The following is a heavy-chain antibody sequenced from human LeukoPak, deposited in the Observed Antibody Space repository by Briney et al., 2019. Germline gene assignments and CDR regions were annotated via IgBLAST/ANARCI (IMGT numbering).Heavy chain of an antibody. Sequence: ASVKVSCKASGYTFTDYYMHWVRQAPGQGLEWMGWINPNSGGKNYAQKFQGRVTMTRDTSISTAYMELSRLRSDDTAVYYCARASYYYDSSGYPGYYFDYWGQGTLVTVSS. V-gene: IGHV1-2*02. CDR3: ARASYYYDSSGYPGYYFDY. CDR1: GYTFTDYY. CDR2: INPNSGGK. D-gene: IGHD3-22*01. J-gene: IGHJ4*02.